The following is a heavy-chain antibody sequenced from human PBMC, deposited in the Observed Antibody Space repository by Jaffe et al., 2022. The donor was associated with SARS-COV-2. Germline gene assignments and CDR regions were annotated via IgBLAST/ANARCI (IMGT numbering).Heavy chain of an antibody. Sequence: EVQLVQSGAEVKKPGESLKISCEASGYSFISYWIAWVRQVPGKGLEWMGIIYPGDSGTKYSPSFQGQVTISADKSISTAYLQWSSLRASDTAIYYCARQGMEGPEYFQHWGQGTLVTVSS. J-gene: IGHJ1*01. CDR2: IYPGDSGT. CDR3: ARQGMEGPEYFQH. D-gene: IGHD3-3*01. CDR1: GYSFISYW. V-gene: IGHV5-51*01.